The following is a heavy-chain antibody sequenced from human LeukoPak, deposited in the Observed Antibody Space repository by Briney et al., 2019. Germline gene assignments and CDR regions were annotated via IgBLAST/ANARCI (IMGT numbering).Heavy chain of an antibody. J-gene: IGHJ4*02. CDR2: IKSKTGGGTT. V-gene: IGHV3-15*01. Sequence: AGGSLRLSCAASGFTFSNAWMSWVRQAPGKGLEWVGRIKSKTGGGTTDYAAPVKGRFTISRDDSKNTLYLQMNSLKTEDTAVYYCTTYSSSWGQGTLVTVSS. CDR3: TTYSSS. D-gene: IGHD6-6*01. CDR1: GFTFSNAW.